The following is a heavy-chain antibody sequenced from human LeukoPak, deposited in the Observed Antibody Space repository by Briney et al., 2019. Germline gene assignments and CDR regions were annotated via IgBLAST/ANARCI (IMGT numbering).Heavy chain of an antibody. CDR3: ARDIMDRGYSSSSGFDY. CDR1: GGSISSYY. Sequence: SETLSLTCTVSGGSISSYYWSWIRQPPGKGLEWIGYIYYSGSTNYNPSLKSRVTISVDTSKNQFSLKLSSVTAADTAVYYCARDIMDRGYSSSSGFDYWGQGTLVTVSS. V-gene: IGHV4-59*01. J-gene: IGHJ4*02. CDR2: IYYSGST. D-gene: IGHD6-13*01.